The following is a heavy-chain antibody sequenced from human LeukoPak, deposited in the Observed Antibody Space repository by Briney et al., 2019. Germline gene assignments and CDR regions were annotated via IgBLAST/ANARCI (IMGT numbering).Heavy chain of an antibody. CDR1: GGSINNYY. Sequence: PSETLSLTCTVSGGSINNYYWSWIRQPPGKGLEWIGYIYYSGSTDYNPSLKSRVTISVDTSKNQFSLKLSSVTAADTAVYYCARRREGYSSSSVFDYWGQGTLVTISS. CDR3: ARRREGYSSSSVFDY. D-gene: IGHD6-6*01. J-gene: IGHJ4*02. V-gene: IGHV4-59*08. CDR2: IYYSGST.